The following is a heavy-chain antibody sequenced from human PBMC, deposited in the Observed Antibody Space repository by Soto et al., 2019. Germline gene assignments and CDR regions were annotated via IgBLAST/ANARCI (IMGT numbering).Heavy chain of an antibody. CDR1: GYSISSGYY. CDR2: IYHSGST. D-gene: IGHD3-10*01. J-gene: IGHJ5*02. Sequence: PSETLSLTCAVSGYSISSGYYWCFIRQPPGKGLEWIGSIYHSGSTYYNPSLKSRVTISVDTSKNQFSLKLSSVTAADTAVYYCARDLGFRFDPWGQGTLVTVSS. CDR3: ARDLGFRFDP. V-gene: IGHV4-38-2*02.